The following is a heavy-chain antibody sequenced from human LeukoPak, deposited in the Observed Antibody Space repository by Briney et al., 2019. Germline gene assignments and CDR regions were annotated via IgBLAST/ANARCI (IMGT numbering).Heavy chain of an antibody. D-gene: IGHD5-24*01. J-gene: IGHJ4*02. CDR3: ARDRSGDGFAYFDY. V-gene: IGHV1-2*02. CDR2: INPNSGVT. CDR1: GYTFTDYL. Sequence: ASVKVSCKASGYTFTDYLIHWVRQAPGQGLEWMGWINPNSGVTSSAQKFQGRVTMTRDTSISTAYMELRMLRSDDTAVYYCARDRSGDGFAYFDYWGQGTLVTVSS.